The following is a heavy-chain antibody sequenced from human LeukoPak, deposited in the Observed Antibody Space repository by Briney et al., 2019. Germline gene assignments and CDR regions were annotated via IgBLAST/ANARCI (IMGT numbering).Heavy chain of an antibody. CDR1: GYTFTGYY. Sequence: ASVKVSCKASGYTFTGYYMHWVRQAPGQGLEWMGWINPNSGDTNYAQRFQGRVTMTRDTSISTAYMELTRLTSDDTAVFFCAKDAWGITIFGVVTSLDSWGKGTLVTVSS. CDR2: INPNSGDT. D-gene: IGHD3-3*01. V-gene: IGHV1-2*02. CDR3: AKDAWGITIFGVVTSLDS. J-gene: IGHJ4*02.